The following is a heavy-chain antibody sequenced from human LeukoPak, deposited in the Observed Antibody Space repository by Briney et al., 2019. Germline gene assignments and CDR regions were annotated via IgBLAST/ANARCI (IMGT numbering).Heavy chain of an antibody. J-gene: IGHJ5*02. CDR2: ISSSGSTI. CDR3: ARARHHGNWFDP. Sequence: GGSLRLSCAASGFTFSDYYMSWIRQAPGKGLEWVSYISSSGSTIHYADSVKGRFTISRDNAKNSLYLQMNSLRAEDTAVYYCARARHHGNWFDPWGQGTLVTVSS. V-gene: IGHV3-11*01. CDR1: GFTFSDYY. D-gene: IGHD4-17*01.